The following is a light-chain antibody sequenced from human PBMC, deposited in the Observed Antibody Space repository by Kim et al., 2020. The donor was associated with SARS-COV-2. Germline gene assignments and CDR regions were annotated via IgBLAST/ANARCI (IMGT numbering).Light chain of an antibody. CDR1: QSVSSTY. J-gene: IGKJ4*01. CDR2: GAS. V-gene: IGKV3-20*01. Sequence: EIVLTQSPGTLSLSPGERATLSCRASQSVSSTYFAWYQHKPGQAPRLLIYGASSRATGIPDRFSGSGSGTDFTLTISRLEPEDFAVYYCQQYDTSPALTFGGGTKLEI. CDR3: QQYDTSPALT.